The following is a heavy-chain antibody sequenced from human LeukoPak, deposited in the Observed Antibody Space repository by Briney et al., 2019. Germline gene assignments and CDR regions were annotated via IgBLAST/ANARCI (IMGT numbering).Heavy chain of an antibody. V-gene: IGHV3-23*01. Sequence: GGSLRLSCAASGFTFSSYAMSWVRQVPGKGLEWVSAISGSGGTTNYAASVKGRFTISRDNSKNTLYLQMNSLRAEDTAVYYCARDPPYSGSHASATYIDYWGQGTLVTVSS. CDR1: GFTFSSYA. J-gene: IGHJ4*02. D-gene: IGHD6-6*01. CDR2: ISGSGGTT. CDR3: ARDPPYSGSHASATYIDY.